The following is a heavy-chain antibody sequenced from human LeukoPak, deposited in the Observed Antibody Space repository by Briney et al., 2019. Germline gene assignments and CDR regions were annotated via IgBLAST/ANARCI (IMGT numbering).Heavy chain of an antibody. CDR2: ISSSSSYI. CDR3: ARLVGADDAFDI. D-gene: IGHD1-26*01. Sequence: GGSLRLSCAASGFTFSSYSMNWVRQAPGKGLEWVSSISSSSSYIYYADSVKGRFTIFRDNSKNTLYLQMNSLRAEDTAVYYCARLVGADDAFDIWGQGTMVTVSS. V-gene: IGHV3-21*01. J-gene: IGHJ3*02. CDR1: GFTFSSYS.